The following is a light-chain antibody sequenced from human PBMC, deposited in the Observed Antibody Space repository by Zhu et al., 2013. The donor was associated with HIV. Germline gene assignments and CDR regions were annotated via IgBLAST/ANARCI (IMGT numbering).Light chain of an antibody. V-gene: IGKV3-20*01. CDR1: QSVSSY. CDR2: GTS. J-gene: IGKJ4*01. Sequence: EIVLTQSPATLSLSPGEGATLSCRASQSVSSYLAWYQQKAGQAPRLLIYGTSSRTTGIPDRFSGSGSETDFTLSISRLEPEDFAVYYCQQYHWSPHTFGGGTNVEI. CDR3: QQYHWSPHT.